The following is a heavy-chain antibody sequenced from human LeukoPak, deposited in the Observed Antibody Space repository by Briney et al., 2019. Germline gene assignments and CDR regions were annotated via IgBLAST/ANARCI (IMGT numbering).Heavy chain of an antibody. CDR1: GLTFSSHW. V-gene: IGHV3-74*01. CDR2: ITNDGSST. D-gene: IGHD7-27*01. CDR3: ATSLGPLTEY. J-gene: IGHJ4*02. Sequence: GGSLRLSCAASGLTFSSHWMHWVRQAPGKGLVWVSRITNDGSSTTYADSVKGRFTISRDNAKNTLYLQMNSLKGEDTAVYYCATSLGPLTEYWGQGTLVTVSS.